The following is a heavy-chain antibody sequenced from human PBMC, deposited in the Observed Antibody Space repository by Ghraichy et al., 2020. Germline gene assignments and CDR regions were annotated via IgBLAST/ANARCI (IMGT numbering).Heavy chain of an antibody. V-gene: IGHV4-59*01. J-gene: IGHJ4*02. CDR2: IYYSGST. CDR1: GGSISSYY. D-gene: IGHD1-14*01. Sequence: SQTLSLTCTVSGGSISSYYWSWIRQPPGKGLEWIGYIYYSGSTNYNPSLKSRVTITVDTSKNQFSLKLSSVTAADTAVYYCARGTASFDYWGQGTLVTVSS. CDR3: ARGTASFDY.